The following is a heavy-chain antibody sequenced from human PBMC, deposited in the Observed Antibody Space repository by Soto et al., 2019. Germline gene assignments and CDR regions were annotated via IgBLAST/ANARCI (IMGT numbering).Heavy chain of an antibody. CDR2: INHSGGST. CDR1: GYNFTSYY. Sequence: QVQLVQSGAEVKKPGASVKVSCKASGYNFTSYYMHWVRQAPGQGLEWMGIINHSGGSTSYAQKFQCRVTMTRDMSTSTVDMDLSSLRSEDTAVYYCARAGNGDYGRPKSFDFWCQGTLVTVAS. J-gene: IGHJ4*02. D-gene: IGHD4-17*01. V-gene: IGHV1-46*03. CDR3: ARAGNGDYGRPKSFDF.